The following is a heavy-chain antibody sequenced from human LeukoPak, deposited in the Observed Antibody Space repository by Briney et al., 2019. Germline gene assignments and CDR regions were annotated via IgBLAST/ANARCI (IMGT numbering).Heavy chain of an antibody. CDR1: GFTFSSFS. Sequence: PGGSLRLSCAASGFTFSSFSMTWVRKAPGKGLEWFSSIIVSGATYYADSVKGRFTISREGFRGMLFLQMDSLRVEETAVYFCAKGSVGNADFASWGQGALVTVSS. J-gene: IGHJ4*02. CDR3: AKGSVGNADFAS. CDR2: IIVSGAT. D-gene: IGHD6-25*01. V-gene: IGHV3-23*01.